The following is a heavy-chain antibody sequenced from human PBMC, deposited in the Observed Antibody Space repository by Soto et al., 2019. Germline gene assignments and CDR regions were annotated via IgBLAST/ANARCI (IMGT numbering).Heavy chain of an antibody. CDR1: DGSISSGDYY. CDR2: IYYSGST. V-gene: IGHV4-30-4*01. Sequence: QVQLQESGPGLVKPSQTLSLTCTVSDGSISSGDYYWSWIRKPPGKGLEWIGYIYYSGSTYYNPSLKTRVTISVDSSKSQFSLKLSSVTAADTAVYYCARATHDYCVKFDPWGQGTLVTVSS. D-gene: IGHD4-17*01. CDR3: ARATHDYCVKFDP. J-gene: IGHJ5*02.